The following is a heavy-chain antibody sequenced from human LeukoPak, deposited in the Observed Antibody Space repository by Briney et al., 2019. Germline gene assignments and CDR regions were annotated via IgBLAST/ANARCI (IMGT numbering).Heavy chain of an antibody. J-gene: IGHJ4*02. CDR3: AKVRFAQLLSFDY. D-gene: IGHD2-2*01. CDR1: GFTLSHYQM. Sequence: GSLRLSCAMSGFTLSHYQMNWVRQAPGKGLEWIGEIYHSGSTNYNPSLKSRVTISVDKSKTQFSLRLSSVTAADTAMYYCAKVRFAQLLSFDYWGQGTLVTVSS. V-gene: IGHV4-4*02. CDR2: IYHSGST.